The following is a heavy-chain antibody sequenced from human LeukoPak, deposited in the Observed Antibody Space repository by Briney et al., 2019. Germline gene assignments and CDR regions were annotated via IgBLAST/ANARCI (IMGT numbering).Heavy chain of an antibody. CDR2: ISAYNGNT. V-gene: IGHV1-18*01. D-gene: IGHD2-2*01. J-gene: IGHJ3*02. CDR1: GYTFTSYG. CDR3: ARDIVVVPAANHDAFDI. Sequence: ASVKVSCKASGYTFTSYGISWERQAPGQGLEWMGWISAYNGNTNYAQKLQGRVTMTTDTSTSTAYMELRSLRSDDTAVYYCARDIVVVPAANHDAFDIWGQGTMVTVSS.